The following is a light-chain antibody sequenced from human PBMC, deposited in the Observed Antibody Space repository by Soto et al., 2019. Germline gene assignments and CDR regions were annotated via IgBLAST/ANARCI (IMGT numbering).Light chain of an antibody. Sequence: QSVLTQPGSVSGSPGQSITISCTGTSTDVGLYNYVSWYQQHPGKAPKVLIYEVTNRPSGVSTRFSGSKSGNTASLTISGLQAEDEADYYCCSFTTGNTAYVFGTGTKLTVL. J-gene: IGLJ1*01. CDR1: STDVGLYNY. CDR3: CSFTTGNTAYV. CDR2: EVT. V-gene: IGLV2-14*01.